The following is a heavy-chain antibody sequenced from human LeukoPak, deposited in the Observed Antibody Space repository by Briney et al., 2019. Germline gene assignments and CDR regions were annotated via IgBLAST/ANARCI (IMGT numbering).Heavy chain of an antibody. Sequence: SETLSLICTVSGGSISSYYWSWIRQPAGEGLEWIGRIYTGGSTNYNPSLKSRVTISVDKSKNQFSLKLSSVTAADTAVYYCASRRCLQFPNPPYYYCMVVWGEGTTVTVSS. V-gene: IGHV4-4*07. D-gene: IGHD5-24*01. CDR2: IYTGGST. CDR3: ASRRCLQFPNPPYYYCMVV. CDR1: GGSISSYY. J-gene: IGHJ6*03.